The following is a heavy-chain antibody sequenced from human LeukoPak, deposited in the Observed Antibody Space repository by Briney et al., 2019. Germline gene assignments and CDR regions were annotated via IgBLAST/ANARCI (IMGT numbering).Heavy chain of an antibody. V-gene: IGHV1-69*05. CDR3: ARAEFYCSGGSCSYNY. CDR2: IIPIFGTA. CDR1: GGTFSSYA. J-gene: IGHJ4*02. Sequence: SVKVSCKASGGTFSSYAISWVRQAPGQGLEWMGGIIPIFGTANYAQKFQGRVTITTDESTSTAYMELSSLRSEDTAVYYCARAEFYCSGGSCSYNYWGQGTLVTVSS. D-gene: IGHD2-15*01.